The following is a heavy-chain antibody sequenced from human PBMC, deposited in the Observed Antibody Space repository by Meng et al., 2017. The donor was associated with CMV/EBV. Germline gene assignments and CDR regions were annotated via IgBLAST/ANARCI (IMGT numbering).Heavy chain of an antibody. CDR1: GFTFSSYS. CDR2: ISSSSSYI. V-gene: IGHV3-21*01. J-gene: IGHJ6*02. Sequence: GGPLRLSCAASGFTFSSYSMNWVRQAPGKGLEWVSSISSSSSYIYYADSVKGRFTISRDNAKNSLYLQMNSLRAEDTAVYYCARDFRHCSSTSCPQGYYYYGMDVWGQGTTVTVSS. D-gene: IGHD2-2*01. CDR3: ARDFRHCSSTSCPQGYYYYGMDV.